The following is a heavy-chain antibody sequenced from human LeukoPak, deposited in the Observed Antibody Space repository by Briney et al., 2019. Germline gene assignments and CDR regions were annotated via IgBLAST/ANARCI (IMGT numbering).Heavy chain of an antibody. J-gene: IGHJ6*03. CDR2: ISGSGGST. V-gene: IGHV3-23*01. CDR3: AKAPPAQYYYYMDV. CDR1: GFTFSSYA. D-gene: IGHD2-15*01. Sequence: GGSLRLSCAASGFTFSSYAMSRVRQAPGKGLEWVSAISGSGGSTYYADSVKGRFTISRDNSKNTLYLQMNSLRAEDTAVYYCAKAPPAQYYYYMDVWGKGTTVTVSS.